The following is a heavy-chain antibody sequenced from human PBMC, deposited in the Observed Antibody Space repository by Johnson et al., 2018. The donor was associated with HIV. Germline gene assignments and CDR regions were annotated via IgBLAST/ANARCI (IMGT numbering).Heavy chain of an antibody. CDR3: AMDWGAAVGSGVFDI. D-gene: IGHD6-13*01. CDR2: IQHDGKKE. Sequence: QVQLVESGGGVVLPGWSLRLSCEASGFTFSSYGMHWVRQAPGKGLEWVAFIQHDGKKELYGDSVKGRFTISRDNSKNTLYLYMTRLRSDDTISYYCAMDWGAAVGSGVFDIGGQGTLVTVSS. V-gene: IGHV3-30*02. CDR1: GFTFSSYG. J-gene: IGHJ3*02.